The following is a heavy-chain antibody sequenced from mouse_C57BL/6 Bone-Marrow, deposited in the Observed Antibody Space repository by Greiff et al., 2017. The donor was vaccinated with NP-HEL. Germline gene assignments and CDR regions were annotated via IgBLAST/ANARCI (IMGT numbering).Heavy chain of an antibody. CDR1: GFSLTSYG. CDR2: IWSDGST. V-gene: IGHV2-6*03. J-gene: IGHJ4*01. CDR3: ARGNPYYAMAY. Sequence: VKLQESGPGLVAPSQSLSITCTVSGFSLTSYGVHWVRQPPGKGLEWLVVIWSDGSTTYNSALKSRQSISTDNSKSQVFLKMNSLHTDDTAMYYCARGNPYYAMAYWGQGTSVTVSS. D-gene: IGHD2-1*01.